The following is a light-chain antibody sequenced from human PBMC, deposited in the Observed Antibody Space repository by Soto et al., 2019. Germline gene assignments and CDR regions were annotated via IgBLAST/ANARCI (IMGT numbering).Light chain of an antibody. V-gene: IGLV2-14*03. Sequence: QSVLTQPASVSGSPGQSITISCTGTSSDVGGYNYVSWYQHHPGKAPKLMIYDVSNRPSGVSDRFSGSKSGDTASLTISGLQAEDEAYYYCSSYTSRSTPLVFGGGTKLTVL. CDR2: DVS. CDR3: SSYTSRSTPLV. J-gene: IGLJ2*01. CDR1: SSDVGGYNY.